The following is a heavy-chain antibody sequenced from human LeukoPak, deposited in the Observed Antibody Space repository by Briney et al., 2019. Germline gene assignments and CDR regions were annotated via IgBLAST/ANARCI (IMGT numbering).Heavy chain of an antibody. J-gene: IGHJ4*02. Sequence: GGSLRLSCAASGFTFSSYGMHWVRQAPGKGLEWVAVIWNDGSNKYYADSVKGRFTISRDNSKNTLYLQMNSLRAEDTAVYYCARDRRRYCSGGSCYDLDYWGQGTLVTVSS. D-gene: IGHD2-15*01. CDR1: GFTFSSYG. CDR2: IWNDGSNK. V-gene: IGHV3-33*01. CDR3: ARDRRRYCSGGSCYDLDY.